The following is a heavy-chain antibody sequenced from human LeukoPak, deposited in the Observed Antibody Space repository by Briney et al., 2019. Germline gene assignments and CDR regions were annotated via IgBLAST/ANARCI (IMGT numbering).Heavy chain of an antibody. J-gene: IGHJ3*02. CDR2: ISSSSSHI. Sequence: GGSLRLSCAASGFTFSSYSMNWVRQAPGKGLEWVSSISSSSSHIYYADSVKGRFTISRDNAKNSLYLQMNSLRAEDTAVYYCARGGNLISDAFDIWGQGTMVTVSS. CDR3: ARGGNLISDAFDI. V-gene: IGHV3-21*01. CDR1: GFTFSSYS. D-gene: IGHD4-23*01.